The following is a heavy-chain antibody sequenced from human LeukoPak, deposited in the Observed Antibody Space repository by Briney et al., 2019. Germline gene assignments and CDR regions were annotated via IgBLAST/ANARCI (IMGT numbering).Heavy chain of an antibody. J-gene: IGHJ4*02. CDR1: GFTFSSHA. Sequence: GGSLRLSCAASGFTFSSHAMNWVRQAPGKGLEWVSGISNSGGNTYYADSVKGRFTISRDNSKNTLYLQMNSLRAEDTAVYYCAKDLYGGYDFDYWGQGTLVTVSS. V-gene: IGHV3-23*01. D-gene: IGHD4-17*01. CDR2: ISNSGGNT. CDR3: AKDLYGGYDFDY.